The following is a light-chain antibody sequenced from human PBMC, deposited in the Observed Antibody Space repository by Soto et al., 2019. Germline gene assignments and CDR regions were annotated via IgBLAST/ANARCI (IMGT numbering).Light chain of an antibody. V-gene: IGLV2-14*01. CDR2: EVT. CDR1: SSDIGSHDY. CDR3: SSYTSSSTLV. J-gene: IGLJ1*01. Sequence: QSAPTQPASVSGSPGQSITISCTGTSSDIGSHDYVSWYQHHPGKAPKLIIYEVTNRPSGVSNRFSGSKSGNTASLTISGLQAEDEADYYCSSYTSSSTLVFGTGTKLTVL.